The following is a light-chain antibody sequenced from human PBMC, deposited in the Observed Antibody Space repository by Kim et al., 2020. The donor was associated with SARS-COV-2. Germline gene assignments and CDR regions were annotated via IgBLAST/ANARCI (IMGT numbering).Light chain of an antibody. Sequence: GDRVTITCRASQDISGYLAWHQQKPGKAPKLLIYAASTLQSGVPSRFSGSGSGTDFTLTISCLQSEDFATYYCQQYYSYPPTFGQGTKVDIK. CDR1: QDISGY. CDR2: AAS. V-gene: IGKV1-8*01. CDR3: QQYYSYPPT. J-gene: IGKJ1*01.